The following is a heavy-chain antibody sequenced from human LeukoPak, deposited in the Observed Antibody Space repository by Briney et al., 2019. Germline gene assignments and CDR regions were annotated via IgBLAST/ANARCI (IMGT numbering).Heavy chain of an antibody. CDR2: ISSSSSYI. CDR3: ARGRRIAAAGLYYFDY. CDR1: GFTFSSYS. D-gene: IGHD6-13*01. J-gene: IGHJ4*02. Sequence: GGSLRLSCAASGFTFSSYSVNWVRQAPGKGLEWVSSISSSSSYIYYADSVKGRFTISRDNAKNSLYLQMNSLRAEDTAVYYCARGRRIAAAGLYYFDYWGQGTLVTVSS. V-gene: IGHV3-21*01.